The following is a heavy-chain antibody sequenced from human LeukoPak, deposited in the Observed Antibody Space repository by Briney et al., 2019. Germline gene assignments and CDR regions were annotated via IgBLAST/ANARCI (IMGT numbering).Heavy chain of an antibody. CDR1: GYTFTGYY. V-gene: IGHV1-2*02. J-gene: IGHJ4*02. D-gene: IGHD6-19*01. CDR3: ARLGIAVAGPQNDY. CDR2: INPNSGGT. Sequence: ASVKVSCKASGYTFTGYYMHWVRQAPGQGLEWMGWINPNSGGTNYAQKFQGRVTMTRDTSISTAYMELSRLRSDDTAVYYCARLGIAVAGPQNDYWGQGTLVTVSS.